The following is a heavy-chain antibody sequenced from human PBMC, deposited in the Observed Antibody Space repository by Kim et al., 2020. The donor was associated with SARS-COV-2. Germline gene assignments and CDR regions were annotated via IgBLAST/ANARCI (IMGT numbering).Heavy chain of an antibody. V-gene: IGHV3-7*01. CDR2: IKQDGSEK. CDR1: GFTFSSYW. Sequence: GGSLRLSCAASGFTFSSYWMSWVRQAQGKGLEWVANIKQDGSEKYYVDSVKGRFTISRDNAKNSLYLQMNSLRAEDTAVYYCAKVAARPGWYFDLWGRGTLVTVSS. D-gene: IGHD6-6*01. J-gene: IGHJ2*01. CDR3: AKVAARPGWYFDL.